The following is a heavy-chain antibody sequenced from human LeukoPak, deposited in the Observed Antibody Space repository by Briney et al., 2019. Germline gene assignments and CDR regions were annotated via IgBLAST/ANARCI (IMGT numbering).Heavy chain of an antibody. CDR2: IYYSGST. V-gene: IGHV4-59*01. J-gene: IGHJ5*02. CDR3: ARGRTGGWDCRGGSCYFFWFDP. CDR1: GGSISSYY. Sequence: PSETLSLTCTVSGGSISSYYWSWIRQPPGKGLEWIGYIYYSGSTNYNPSLKSRVTISVDTSKNQFSLKLSSVTAADTAVYYCARGRTGGWDCRGGSCYFFWFDPWVQGTLVTVSS. D-gene: IGHD2-15*01.